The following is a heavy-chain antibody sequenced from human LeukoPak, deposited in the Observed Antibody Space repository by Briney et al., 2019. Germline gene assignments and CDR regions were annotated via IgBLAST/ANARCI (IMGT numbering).Heavy chain of an antibody. CDR1: VYTYTSYG. D-gene: IGHD3-16*02. J-gene: IGHJ4*02. V-gene: IGHV1-18*01. CDR2: ISAYNGNT. Sequence: ASVKVSCKSSVYTYTSYGISWVRQAPGQGLEWMGWISAYNGNTNYAQKLQGRVTMTTDTSTSTANMDLRSLRSDDTAVYYCARDGRGVWGSYRRALFDYWGQGTLVTVSS. CDR3: ARDGRGVWGSYRRALFDY.